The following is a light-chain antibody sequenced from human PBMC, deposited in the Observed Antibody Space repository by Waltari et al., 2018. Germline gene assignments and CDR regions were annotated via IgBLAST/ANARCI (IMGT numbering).Light chain of an antibody. Sequence: DIQMTQSPSTLSASVGDRVNITCRTSQSISSWLAWYQQKPGKAPKLLIYKESSLERDVPSRFSGSGSGTEFTLTISSLQPDDFATFYCQHYSSYPPTFGGGTKVEIK. CDR1: QSISSW. J-gene: IGKJ4*01. CDR2: KES. V-gene: IGKV1-5*03. CDR3: QHYSSYPPT.